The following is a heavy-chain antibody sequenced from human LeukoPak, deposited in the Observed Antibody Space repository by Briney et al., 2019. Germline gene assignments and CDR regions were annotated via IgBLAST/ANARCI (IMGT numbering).Heavy chain of an antibody. J-gene: IGHJ4*02. Sequence: SETLSLSCTVSGGSVGSYYWSWIRQSPGKGLEWIGYIYYGGSANYNPSLKSRATISIDRSKNQFSLKLSSVTAADTAVYYCARLEVVAAHWGQGTLVTVSS. CDR1: GGSVGSYY. D-gene: IGHD2-15*01. CDR2: IYYGGSA. V-gene: IGHV4-59*08. CDR3: ARLEVVAAH.